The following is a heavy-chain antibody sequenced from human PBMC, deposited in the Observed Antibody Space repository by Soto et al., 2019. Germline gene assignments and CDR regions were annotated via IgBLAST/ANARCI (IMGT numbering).Heavy chain of an antibody. J-gene: IGHJ6*02. CDR3: AKDRYRVRGVIRYYYGMDV. V-gene: IGHV3-30*18. Sequence: PGGSLRLSCAASGFTFSSYGMHWVRQAPGKGLEWVAVISYDGSNKYYADSVKGRFTISRDNSKNTLYLQMNSLRAEDTAVYYCAKDRYRVRGVIRYYYGMDVWGQGTTVTVSS. CDR2: ISYDGSNK. D-gene: IGHD3-10*01. CDR1: GFTFSSYG.